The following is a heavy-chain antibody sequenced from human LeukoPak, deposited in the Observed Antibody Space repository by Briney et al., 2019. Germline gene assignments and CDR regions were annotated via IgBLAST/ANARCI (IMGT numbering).Heavy chain of an antibody. CDR3: ARHGGGWSFDY. CDR1: GGSISSYY. Sequence: PSETLSLTCTVSGGSISSYYWNWIRQPAGKGLEWIGRIYTSGSTNYNPSLKSRVTISGDTSKNHFSLKLTSVTAADTAVYYCARHGGGWSFDYWGQGTLVTVSS. J-gene: IGHJ4*02. CDR2: IYTSGST. V-gene: IGHV4-4*07. D-gene: IGHD6-19*01.